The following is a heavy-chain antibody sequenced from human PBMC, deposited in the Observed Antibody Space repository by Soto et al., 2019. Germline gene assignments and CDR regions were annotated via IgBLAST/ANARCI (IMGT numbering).Heavy chain of an antibody. V-gene: IGHV3-7*04. CDR1: GFTFSSYW. J-gene: IGHJ3*02. D-gene: IGHD3-22*01. CDR3: ARGDYYDSSGPFSDAFDI. CDR2: IKQDGSEK. Sequence: EVQLVESGGGLVQPGGSLRLSCAAAGFTFSSYWMSWVRQAPGKGLEWVANIKQDGSEKWYVDSVKGRFTIARDNAKNSXXLQMNSLRAEDTAVYYCARGDYYDSSGPFSDAFDIWGQGTMVTVSS.